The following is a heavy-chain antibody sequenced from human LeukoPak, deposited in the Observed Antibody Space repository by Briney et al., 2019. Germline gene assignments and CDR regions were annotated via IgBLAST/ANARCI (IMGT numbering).Heavy chain of an antibody. CDR3: ARQLVDDAFDI. V-gene: IGHV5-51*01. J-gene: IGHJ3*02. CDR1: GYIFTNYW. CDR2: IYPGDSDT. Sequence: GGSLKISCKGSGYIFTNYWIGLVRQMPGKGLEGMGIIYPGDSDTTYRPSFQGQVTISADKSISTAYLQWRSLKASDTAMYYCARQLVDDAFDIWGQGTMVTVSS. D-gene: IGHD1-26*01.